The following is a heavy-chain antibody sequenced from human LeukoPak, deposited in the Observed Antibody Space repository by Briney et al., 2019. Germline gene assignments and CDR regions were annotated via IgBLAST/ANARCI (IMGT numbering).Heavy chain of an antibody. CDR2: IYHSGST. Sequence: SETLSLTCTVSGGSVSSSGYYWGWIRQPPGKGLEWIGNIYHSGSTYYTPSLKSRVTISVDTSKNQFSLNLSSVTAADTAVYYCARHRGGFGDSRGNFDSWGQGTLVTVSS. CDR3: ARHRGGFGDSRGNFDS. J-gene: IGHJ4*02. V-gene: IGHV4-39*01. CDR1: GGSVSSSGYY. D-gene: IGHD4-17*01.